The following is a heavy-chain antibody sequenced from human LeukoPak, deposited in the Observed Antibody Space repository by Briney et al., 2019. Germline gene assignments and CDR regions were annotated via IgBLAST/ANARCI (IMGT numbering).Heavy chain of an antibody. J-gene: IGHJ4*02. CDR1: GFTFSSYG. D-gene: IGHD3-9*01. CDR2: ISYDGSNK. Sequence: GGSLRLSCAASGFTFSSYGMHWVRQAPGKGLEWVAVISYDGSNKYYADSVKDRFTISRDNSKNTLYLQMNSLRAEDTAVYYCATKGRGYDILTGSYRYWGQGTLVTVSS. V-gene: IGHV3-30*03. CDR3: ATKGRGYDILTGSYRY.